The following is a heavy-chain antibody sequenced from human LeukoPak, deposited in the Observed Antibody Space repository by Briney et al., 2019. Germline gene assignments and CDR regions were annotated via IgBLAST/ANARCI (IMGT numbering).Heavy chain of an antibody. V-gene: IGHV4-34*01. CDR1: GGSFSGYY. D-gene: IGHD4-17*01. CDR2: INHSGST. J-gene: IGHJ5*02. Sequence: SETLSLTCAVYGGSFSGYYWSWIRQPPGKGLEWIGEINHSGSTNYNPSLKSRVTISVDTSKNQFSLKLSSVTAADTAVYYCARAVSAGSGHYEPIRTNWSDPWGQGTLVTVSS. CDR3: ARAVSAGSGHYEPIRTNWSDP.